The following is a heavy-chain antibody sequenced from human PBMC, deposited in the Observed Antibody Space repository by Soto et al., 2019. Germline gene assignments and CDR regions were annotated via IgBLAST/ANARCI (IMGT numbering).Heavy chain of an antibody. CDR1: GFTFSVYG. J-gene: IGHJ4*02. V-gene: IGHV3-30*18. CDR3: AKDSGPVDRAAAGTRH. Sequence: GGSLRLSCAASGFTFSVYGMHWVRQAPGKGLEWVAVISFDGSNKYYADSVKGRFTISRDNSKNTLYLQMNSLRAEDTAVYYYAKDSGPVDRAAAGTRHWGQGTLVTVSS. CDR2: ISFDGSNK. D-gene: IGHD6-13*01.